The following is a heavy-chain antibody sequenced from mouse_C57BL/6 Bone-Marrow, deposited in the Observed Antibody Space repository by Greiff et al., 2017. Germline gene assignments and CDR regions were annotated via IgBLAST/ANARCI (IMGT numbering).Heavy chain of an antibody. V-gene: IGHV1-18*01. CDR1: GYTFTDYN. J-gene: IGHJ4*01. CDR2: INPNNGGT. Sequence: VHVKQSGPELVKPGASVKIPCKASGYTFTDYNMDWVKQSHGKSLEWIGDINPNNGGTIYNQKFKGKATLTVDKSSSTAYMELRSLTSEDTAGYYGARGYYGSNYAMDYWGQGTSVTVSS. CDR3: ARGYYGSNYAMDY. D-gene: IGHD1-1*01.